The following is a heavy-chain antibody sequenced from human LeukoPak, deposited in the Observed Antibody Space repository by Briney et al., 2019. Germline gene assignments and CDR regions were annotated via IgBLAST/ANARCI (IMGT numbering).Heavy chain of an antibody. Sequence: HPGGSLRLSXVASGFTFKSYAMNWVRQAPGKGLEWVSGITNGGTAHYGDSVKGRFTISRDNSKSTLYLQMNTLSAEGTAVYYCAKGFFGSGSYYNPYFDYWGQGTLVTVSS. CDR3: AKGFFGSGSYYNPYFDY. D-gene: IGHD3-10*01. J-gene: IGHJ4*02. V-gene: IGHV3-23*01. CDR2: ITNGGTA. CDR1: GFTFKSYA.